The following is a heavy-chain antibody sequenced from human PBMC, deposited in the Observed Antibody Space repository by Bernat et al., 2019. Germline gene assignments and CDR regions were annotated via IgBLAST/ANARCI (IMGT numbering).Heavy chain of an antibody. V-gene: IGHV4-39*01. J-gene: IGHJ5*01. CDR1: GDSISGNSYY. CDR2: VRYGGST. CDR3: ARPGSDAYQHWLDS. Sequence: QLQLQESGPGLVKPSETLSLTCTVSGDSISGNSYYGAWIRQPPGKGLEWIASVRYGGSTDYNPSLKGRVTIYLEKSKNQCALKMYSLTAADTAVYYCARPGSDAYQHWLDSWGLGTLVTGSS. D-gene: IGHD2-15*01.